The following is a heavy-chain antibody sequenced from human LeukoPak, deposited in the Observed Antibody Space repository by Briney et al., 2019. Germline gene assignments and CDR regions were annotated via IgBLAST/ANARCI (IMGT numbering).Heavy chain of an antibody. D-gene: IGHD1-26*01. V-gene: IGHV4-38-2*01. J-gene: IGHJ5*02. CDR2: IYHSGST. Sequence: PSETLSLTCAVSGYSISSGYSWGWIRQPPGKGLEWIGTIYHSGSTYYNPSLKSRVTTSLDTSKNQFSLKLTSVTAADTAVYFCARVLGQSGVSRFDPWGQGTLVTVSS. CDR3: ARVLGQSGVSRFDP. CDR1: GYSISSGYS.